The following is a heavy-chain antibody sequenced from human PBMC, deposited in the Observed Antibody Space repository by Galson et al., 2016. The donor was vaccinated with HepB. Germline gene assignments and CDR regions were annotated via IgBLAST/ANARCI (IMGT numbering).Heavy chain of an antibody. V-gene: IGHV3-33*01. CDR3: ARVSGESGPDY. Sequence: SLRLSCAASGFTFSSYGMRWVRQAPGKGLEWVAVIWYDGSNKYYADSVKGRFTISRDNSKNTLYLQMNSLRAEDTAVYYCARVSGESGPDYWGQGTLVTVSS. CDR2: IWYDGSNK. J-gene: IGHJ4*02. D-gene: IGHD3-10*01. CDR1: GFTFSSYG.